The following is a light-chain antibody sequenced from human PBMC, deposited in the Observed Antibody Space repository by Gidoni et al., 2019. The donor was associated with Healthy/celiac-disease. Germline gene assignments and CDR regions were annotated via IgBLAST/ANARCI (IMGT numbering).Light chain of an antibody. J-gene: IGLJ3*02. CDR3: VTWDSSMSVL. V-gene: IGLV1-51*01. CDR1: SSNIGNNY. CDR2: EDN. Sequence: QSVLPQPPSVSAAPGQKVTISCSGSSSNIGNNYVSWYQQLPGTAPKLLIFEDNRPSSGIPDRFSGAKSGTSATMDIIGLQSGDEADYYCVTWDSSMSVLFGGGTKLTVL.